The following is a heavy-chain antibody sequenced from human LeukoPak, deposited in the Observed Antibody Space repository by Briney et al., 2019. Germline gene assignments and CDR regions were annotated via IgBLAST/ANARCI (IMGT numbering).Heavy chain of an antibody. Sequence: ASVKVSCKASGGTFSSYDISWVRPAPGQGLEWVGGIIPMFGTANYAQKFQGRVTISADKSTSTAYMELSSLRSEDTAVYYCARDLAVAGTAPLFDPWGQGTLVTVSS. CDR1: GGTFSSYD. V-gene: IGHV1-69*06. D-gene: IGHD6-19*01. CDR3: ARDLAVAGTAPLFDP. J-gene: IGHJ5*02. CDR2: IIPMFGTA.